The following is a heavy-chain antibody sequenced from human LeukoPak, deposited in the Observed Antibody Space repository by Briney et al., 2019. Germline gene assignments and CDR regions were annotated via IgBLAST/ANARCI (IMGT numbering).Heavy chain of an antibody. Sequence: GASVKVSCKASGYTFTSYYMHWVRQAPGQGLEWMGIINPSGGSTSYAQKFQGRVTMTRDTSTSTVYMELSSLRSEDTAVYYCAREGGLIVGAKRRAFDSWGQGTMVTVSS. V-gene: IGHV1-46*01. CDR2: INPSGGST. D-gene: IGHD1-26*01. CDR3: AREGGLIVGAKRRAFDS. CDR1: GYTFTSYY. J-gene: IGHJ3*02.